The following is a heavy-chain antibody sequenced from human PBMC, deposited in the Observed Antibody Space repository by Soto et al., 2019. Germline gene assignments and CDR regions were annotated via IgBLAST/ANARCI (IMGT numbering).Heavy chain of an antibody. Sequence: SETLSLTCTVSGGSIRSYCWTWIRQPPGEGLEWIGCICNSGTTNYNPSLKSRVAISIDTQKNQFSLQLSSVTVADTAVYYCARQEYYDFWSGYYPYYYYYGMDVWGQGTTVTVSS. J-gene: IGHJ6*02. CDR3: ARQEYYDFWSGYYPYYYYYGMDV. CDR2: ICNSGTT. D-gene: IGHD3-3*01. V-gene: IGHV4-59*08. CDR1: GGSIRSYC.